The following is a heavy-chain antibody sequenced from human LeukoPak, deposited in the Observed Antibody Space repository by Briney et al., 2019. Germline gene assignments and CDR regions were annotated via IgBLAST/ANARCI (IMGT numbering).Heavy chain of an antibody. CDR2: INPNSGGT. J-gene: IGHJ6*02. CDR3: ARGSAGYCSSTSCYRRSYYGMDV. V-gene: IGHV1-2*02. D-gene: IGHD2-2*03. Sequence: ASVQVSCKASGYTFTGYYMHWVRQAPGQGLEWMGWINPNSGGTNYAQKFQGRVTMTRDTSISTAYMELSRLRSDDTAVYYCARGSAGYCSSTSCYRRSYYGMDVWGQGTTVTVSS. CDR1: GYTFTGYY.